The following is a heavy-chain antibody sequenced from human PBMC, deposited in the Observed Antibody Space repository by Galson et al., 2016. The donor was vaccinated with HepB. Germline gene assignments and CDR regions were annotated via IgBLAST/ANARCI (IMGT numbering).Heavy chain of an antibody. J-gene: IGHJ4*02. V-gene: IGHV4-31*03. Sequence: TLSLTCTVSGASISRDDYYWTWIRHHPGKGLEWIGYIHYSGQIYYSPSLKSRAFLSLDSSKSQFSLGLTSVTAADTAVYYCARGWFPNYFDYWGQGTLATVSS. CDR2: IHYSGQI. D-gene: IGHD3-10*01. CDR1: GASISRDDYY. CDR3: ARGWFPNYFDY.